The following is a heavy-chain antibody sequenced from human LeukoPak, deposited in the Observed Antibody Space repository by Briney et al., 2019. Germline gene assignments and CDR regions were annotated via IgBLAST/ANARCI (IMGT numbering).Heavy chain of an antibody. CDR2: IRYDGSNK. Sequence: GGSLRLSCAASGFTFSSYGMHWVRQAPGKGLEWVAFIRYDGSNKYYADSVKGRFTISRDNSKNTPYLQMNSLRAEDTAVYYCARGEDSSGYRNWFDPWGQGTLVTVSP. J-gene: IGHJ5*02. CDR1: GFTFSSYG. V-gene: IGHV3-30*02. CDR3: ARGEDSSGYRNWFDP. D-gene: IGHD3-22*01.